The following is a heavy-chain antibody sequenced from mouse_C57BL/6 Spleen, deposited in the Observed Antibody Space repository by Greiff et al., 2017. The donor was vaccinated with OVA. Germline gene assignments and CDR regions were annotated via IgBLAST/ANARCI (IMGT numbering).Heavy chain of an antibody. CDR2: IDPENGDT. J-gene: IGHJ3*01. CDR1: GFNIKDDY. V-gene: IGHV14-4*01. CDR3: TTGYDYAFAY. Sequence: QLQQSGAELVRPGASVKLSCTASGFNIKDDYMHWVKQRPEQGLEWIGWIDPENGDTEYASKFQGKATITADTSSNTAYLQLSSLTSEDTAVYYCTTGYDYAFAYWGQGTLVTVSA. D-gene: IGHD2-4*01.